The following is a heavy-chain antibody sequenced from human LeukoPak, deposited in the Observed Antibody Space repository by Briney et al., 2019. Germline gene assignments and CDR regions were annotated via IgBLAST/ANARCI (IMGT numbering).Heavy chain of an antibody. CDR1: GFTFSSHA. D-gene: IGHD3-3*01. J-gene: IGHJ4*02. Sequence: GGSLRLSCAASGFTFSSHAMSWVRQAPGRGLEWVSAISGSGGSTYYADSVKGRFTISRDNSKNTLYLQMNSLRAEDTAVYYCAKGNYDFWSGSYYFDYWGQGTLVTVSS. V-gene: IGHV3-23*01. CDR3: AKGNYDFWSGSYYFDY. CDR2: ISGSGGST.